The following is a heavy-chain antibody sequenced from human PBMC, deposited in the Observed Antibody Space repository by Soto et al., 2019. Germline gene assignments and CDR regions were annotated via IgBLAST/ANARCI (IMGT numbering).Heavy chain of an antibody. CDR1: GGSVRTGSYY. D-gene: IGHD3-10*01. J-gene: IGHJ6*02. V-gene: IGHV4-61*03. CDR2: IYYSGST. CDR3: ARDRSGNYYGPNWGMDV. Sequence: NPSETLSLTCSVSGGSVRTGSYYWSWIRQPPGKGLEWIGYIYYSGSTNYNPSLKSRVTISVDTSKNHFSLKLSSVTAADTAVYYCARDRSGNYYGPNWGMDVWGQGTTVTVSS.